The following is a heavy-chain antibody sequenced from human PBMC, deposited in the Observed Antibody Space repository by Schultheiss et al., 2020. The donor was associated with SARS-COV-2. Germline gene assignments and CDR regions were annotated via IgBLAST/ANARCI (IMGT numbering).Heavy chain of an antibody. CDR3: VKEKDGMAYFDY. V-gene: IGHV3-21*01. D-gene: IGHD1-1*01. CDR2: ISSSSSYI. CDR1: GFTVSSNY. Sequence: GGSLRLSCAASGFTVSSNYMSWVRQAPGKGLEWVSSISSSSSYIYYADSVKGRFTISRDNAKNSLYLQMNSLRAEDTAVYYCVKEKDGMAYFDYWGQGTLVTVSS. J-gene: IGHJ4*02.